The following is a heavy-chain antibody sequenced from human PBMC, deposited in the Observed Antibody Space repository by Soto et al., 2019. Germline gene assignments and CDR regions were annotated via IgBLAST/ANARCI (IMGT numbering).Heavy chain of an antibody. V-gene: IGHV1-46*01. CDR1: GYTLTSYG. J-gene: IGHJ4*02. D-gene: IGHD2-21*02. CDR3: ARAGCGGDCSFDY. CDR2: INPSGGST. Sequence: ASVKVSCKASGYTLTSYGISWVRQAPGQGLEWMGRINPSGGSTSYAQKFQGRVSMTRDTSTSTVYMELSSLRSEDTAVYYCARAGCGGDCSFDYWGQGTLVTVSS.